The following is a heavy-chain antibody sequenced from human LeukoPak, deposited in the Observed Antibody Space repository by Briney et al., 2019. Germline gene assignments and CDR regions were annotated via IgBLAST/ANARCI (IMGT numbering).Heavy chain of an antibody. CDR2: IIPIFGTA. Sequence: SVKVSCKASGGTFSSYAVSWVRQAPGQGLEWMGGIIPIFGTANYAQKFQGRVTITTDESTSTAYMELSSLRSEDTAVYYCAGHIVVVTVLPGAFDIWGQGTMVTVSS. V-gene: IGHV1-69*05. CDR3: AGHIVVVTVLPGAFDI. J-gene: IGHJ3*02. CDR1: GGTFSSYA. D-gene: IGHD2-21*02.